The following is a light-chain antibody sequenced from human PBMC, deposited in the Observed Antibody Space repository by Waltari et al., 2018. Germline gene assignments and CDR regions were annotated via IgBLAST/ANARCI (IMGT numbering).Light chain of an antibody. CDR3: SSYRRSNTLV. Sequence: QSALTQPASVSGSPGQSITISCTGTSSDVGAYNYVPWYQQHPGKAPKIMIYDVSNRPSGVSNRFSGSKSGNTASLTISGLQAEDEADYYCSSYRRSNTLVFGGGTKVTVL. J-gene: IGLJ2*01. V-gene: IGLV2-14*03. CDR1: SSDVGAYNY. CDR2: DVS.